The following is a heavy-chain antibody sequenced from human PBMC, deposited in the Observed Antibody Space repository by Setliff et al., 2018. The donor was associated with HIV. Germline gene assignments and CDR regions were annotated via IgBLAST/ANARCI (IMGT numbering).Heavy chain of an antibody. Sequence: ASVKVSCKASGYTFTGYYMHWVRQAPGQGLEWMGWINPNSGGTNYAQKFQGRVTMTRDTSISTAYMELSRQRSDDTAVYYCARDLGNPPPRSGGMDVWGQGTTVTVSS. D-gene: IGHD1-1*01. V-gene: IGHV1-2*02. CDR2: INPNSGGT. CDR3: ARDLGNPPPRSGGMDV. CDR1: GYTFTGYY. J-gene: IGHJ6*02.